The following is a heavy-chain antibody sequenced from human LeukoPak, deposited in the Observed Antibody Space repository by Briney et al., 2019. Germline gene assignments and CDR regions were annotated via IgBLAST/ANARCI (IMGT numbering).Heavy chain of an antibody. CDR1: GYSFTNYW. Sequence: GESLKISCKGSGYSFTNYWFGWVRQMPGKGLEWMGIIYPGDSETRYSPSFQGQVTISADKSISTAYLQWSSLKASDTAMYYCASGYYHGSGSYYTAFDYWGQGTLVTVSS. CDR2: IYPGDSET. D-gene: IGHD3-10*01. V-gene: IGHV5-51*01. CDR3: ASGYYHGSGSYYTAFDY. J-gene: IGHJ4*02.